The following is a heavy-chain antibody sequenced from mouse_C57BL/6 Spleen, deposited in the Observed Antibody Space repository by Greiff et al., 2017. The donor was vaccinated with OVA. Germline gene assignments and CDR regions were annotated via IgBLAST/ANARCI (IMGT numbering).Heavy chain of an antibody. CDR1: GFTFSSYG. CDR2: ISSGGSYT. Sequence: EVKLVESGGDLVKPGGSLKLSCAASGFTFSSYGMSWVRQTPDKRLEWVATISSGGSYTYYPDSVKGRFTISRDNAKNTRYLQMSSLKSEDTAIYYCARLHYYGSSPYYFDYWGQGTTLTVSS. CDR3: ARLHYYGSSPYYFDY. V-gene: IGHV5-6*01. D-gene: IGHD1-1*01. J-gene: IGHJ2*01.